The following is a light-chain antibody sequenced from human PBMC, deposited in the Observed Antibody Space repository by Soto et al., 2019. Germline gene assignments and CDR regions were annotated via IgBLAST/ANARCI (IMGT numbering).Light chain of an antibody. CDR3: QQSFRTPET. J-gene: IGKJ1*01. V-gene: IGKV1-39*01. Sequence: DIHRTQSPFSLSASVGDKVTITCRASEFIDTFLNWYQHKPGKAPKLLVYGASSLHSGVPSRFSGSGSGTEFTLTINSLQPEDFAIYYCQQSFRTPETFGQGT. CDR2: GAS. CDR1: EFIDTF.